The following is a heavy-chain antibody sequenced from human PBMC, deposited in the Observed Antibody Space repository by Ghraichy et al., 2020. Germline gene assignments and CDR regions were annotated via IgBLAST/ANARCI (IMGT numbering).Heavy chain of an antibody. D-gene: IGHD2-2*01. Sequence: SETLSLTCTVSGGSISSYYWSWIRQPPGKGLEWIGYIYYSGSTNYNPSLKSRVTISVDTSKNQFSLKLSSVTAADTAVYYCARRSSTSCYKCPYYYYYMDVWGKGTTVTVSS. CDR1: GGSISSYY. J-gene: IGHJ6*03. V-gene: IGHV4-59*01. CDR3: ARRSSTSCYKCPYYYYYMDV. CDR2: IYYSGST.